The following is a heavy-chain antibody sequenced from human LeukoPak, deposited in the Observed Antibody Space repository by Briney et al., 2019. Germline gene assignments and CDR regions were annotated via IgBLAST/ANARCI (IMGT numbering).Heavy chain of an antibody. D-gene: IGHD3-10*01. J-gene: IGHJ6*03. CDR3: ARAARTGNYYYYMDV. Sequence: SETLSLTCTVSGGYLGSHYWTWIRQPPGKGLEWIGYIYDSGSTYYHPPLKSRVTISVDTSKNQFSLKLSSVTAADTAVYYCARAARTGNYYYYMDVWGKGTTVTISS. CDR2: IYDSGST. CDR1: GGYLGSHY. V-gene: IGHV4-59*11.